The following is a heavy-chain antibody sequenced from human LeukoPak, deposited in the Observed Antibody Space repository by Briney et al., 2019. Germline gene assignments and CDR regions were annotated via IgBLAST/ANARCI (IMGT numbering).Heavy chain of an antibody. CDR3: ARMGQWLAFFDY. J-gene: IGHJ4*02. D-gene: IGHD6-19*01. CDR1: GYTFTSYG. V-gene: IGHV3-33*01. Sequence: SCKASGYTFTSYGMHWVRQAPGKGLEWVAVIWYDGSNKYYADSVKGRFTISRDNSKNTLYLQMNSLRAEDTAVYYCARMGQWLAFFDYWGQGTLVTVSS. CDR2: IWYDGSNK.